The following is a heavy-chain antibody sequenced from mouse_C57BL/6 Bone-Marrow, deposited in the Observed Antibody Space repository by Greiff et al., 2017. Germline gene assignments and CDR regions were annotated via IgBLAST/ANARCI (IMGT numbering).Heavy chain of an antibody. Sequence: QVQLQQSGAELVRPGASVTLSCKASGYTFTDYEMHWVKQTPVHGLEWIGAIDPETGGTAYNQKFKGKAILTVDKSSSTAYMELRSLTSEDSAVYYSCSSWYFDVWGTGTTVTVSS. CDR2: IDPETGGT. J-gene: IGHJ1*03. CDR1: GYTFTDYE. V-gene: IGHV1-15*01. D-gene: IGHD1-1*01. CDR3: CSSWYFDV.